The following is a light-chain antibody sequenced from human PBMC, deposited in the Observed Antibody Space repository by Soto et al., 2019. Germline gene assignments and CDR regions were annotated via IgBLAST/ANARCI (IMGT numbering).Light chain of an antibody. V-gene: IGLV2-8*01. CDR1: SSDVGGYNY. Sequence: QSALTQPPSASGSPGQSITISCTGTSSDVGGYNYVSWYQQHPGKAPKLMIYEVSKRPSGVPDRFSGSKSGNTASLTVSGLQAEDDAHYYCSSYAGSNSVVFGGGTKLTVL. CDR3: SSYAGSNSVV. CDR2: EVS. J-gene: IGLJ2*01.